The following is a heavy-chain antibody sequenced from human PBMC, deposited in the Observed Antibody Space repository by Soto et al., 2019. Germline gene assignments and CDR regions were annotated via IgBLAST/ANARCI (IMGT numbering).Heavy chain of an antibody. D-gene: IGHD5-18*01. Sequence: HPGGSLRLSCAASGFTFSSYAMSWVRQAPGKGLEWVSAISGSGGSTYYADSVKGRFTISRDNSKNTLYLQMNSLRAEDTAVYYCAKLGYSYGYSLLDYYYGMDVWGQGTTVTVSS. V-gene: IGHV3-23*01. CDR1: GFTFSSYA. J-gene: IGHJ6*02. CDR3: AKLGYSYGYSLLDYYYGMDV. CDR2: ISGSGGST.